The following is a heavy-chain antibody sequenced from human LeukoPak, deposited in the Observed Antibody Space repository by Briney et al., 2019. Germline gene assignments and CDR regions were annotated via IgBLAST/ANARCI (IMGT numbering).Heavy chain of an antibody. CDR2: TTPAGAGT. CDR1: GFDFSNCA. V-gene: IGHV3-23*01. D-gene: IGHD6-6*01. CDR3: AKEDLSSSRYYFEN. J-gene: IGHJ4*02. Sequence: VGSLRLSCAASGFDFSNCAMSWVRQAPGMGLEWVSATTPAGAGTYYADSVKGRFTISRDNAKNTLYLHMNSLRAEDTAVYYCAKEDLSSSRYYFENWGQGALVTVSS.